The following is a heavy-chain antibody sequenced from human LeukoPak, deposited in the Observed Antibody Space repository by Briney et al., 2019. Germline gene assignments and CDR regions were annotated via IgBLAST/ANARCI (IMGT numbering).Heavy chain of an antibody. V-gene: IGHV6-1*01. Sequence: SQTLSLTCAISGDRVSSNSAAWNWIRQSPSRGLEWLGRTYYRSKWYNDYAVSVKSRITINPDTSKNQFSLQLNSVTPEDTAVYYCARDPLNYYDSSGPWFDPWGQGTLVTVSS. CDR2: TYYRSKWYN. J-gene: IGHJ5*02. CDR3: ARDPLNYYDSSGPWFDP. CDR1: GDRVSSNSAA. D-gene: IGHD3-22*01.